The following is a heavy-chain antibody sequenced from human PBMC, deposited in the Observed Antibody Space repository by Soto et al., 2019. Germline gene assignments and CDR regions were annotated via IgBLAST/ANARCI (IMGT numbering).Heavy chain of an antibody. CDR2: MNPNSGNT. CDR3: ARGPPYSSGWYGFGFDP. J-gene: IGHJ5*02. V-gene: IGHV1-8*01. D-gene: IGHD6-19*01. Sequence: QVQLVQSGAEVKKPGASVKVSCKASGYTFTSYDINWVRQATGQGLEWMGWMNPNSGNTGYAQKFQGRVTMTRNTSISTAYMELSSLRSEDTAVYYCARGPPYSSGWYGFGFDPWGQGTLVTVSS. CDR1: GYTFTSYD.